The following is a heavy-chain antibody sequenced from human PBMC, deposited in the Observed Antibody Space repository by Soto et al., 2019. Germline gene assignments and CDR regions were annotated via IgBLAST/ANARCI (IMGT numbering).Heavy chain of an antibody. J-gene: IGHJ5*02. CDR3: ARYPGVLGYCSSTSCYKWWFDP. D-gene: IGHD2-2*02. CDR1: GGSFSGYY. V-gene: IGHV4-34*01. CDR2: INYSGST. Sequence: PSETLSLTCAVYGGSFSGYYWSWIRQPPGKGLEWIGEINYSGSTNYNPSLKSRVTISVDTSKNQFSLKLSSVTAADTAVYYCARYPGVLGYCSSTSCYKWWFDPWGQGTLVTVSS.